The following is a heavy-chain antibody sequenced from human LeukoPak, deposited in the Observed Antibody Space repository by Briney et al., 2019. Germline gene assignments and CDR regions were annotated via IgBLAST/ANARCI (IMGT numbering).Heavy chain of an antibody. D-gene: IGHD6-19*01. CDR3: ARISSGWYGVTWYGMDV. CDR2: ISAYNGNT. J-gene: IGHJ6*02. Sequence: ASVKVSCKASGYTFTSYGISWVRQAPGQGLEWMGWISAYNGNTNYAQKLQGRVTMTTDTSTSTAYMELRSLRSDDTAVYYCARISSGWYGVTWYGMDVWGQGTTVTVSS. V-gene: IGHV1-18*01. CDR1: GYTFTSYG.